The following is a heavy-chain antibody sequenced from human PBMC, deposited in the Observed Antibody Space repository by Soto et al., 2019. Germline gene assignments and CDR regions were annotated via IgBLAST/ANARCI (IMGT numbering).Heavy chain of an antibody. CDR1: GDSIGRYY. Sequence: PAETLSLTCSVSGDSIGRYYWSWIRQPPGKGLEWLGYVYYTGSTNYNPSLKSRVAISVDTSKSQFSLKLSSVTAADTAVYYCAREGVITCDSGSYYNAYYFDYWGQGALVTVSS. V-gene: IGHV4-59*01. CDR3: AREGVITCDSGSYYNAYYFDY. D-gene: IGHD3-10*01. J-gene: IGHJ4*02. CDR2: VYYTGST.